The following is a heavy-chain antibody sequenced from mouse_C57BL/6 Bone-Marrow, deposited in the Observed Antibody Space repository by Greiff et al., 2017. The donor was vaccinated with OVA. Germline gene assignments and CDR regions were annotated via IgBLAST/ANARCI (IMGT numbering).Heavy chain of an antibody. J-gene: IGHJ2*01. CDR2: IYPRSGNT. V-gene: IGHV1-81*01. CDR1: GYTFTSSG. D-gene: IGHD2-1*01. Sequence: VQLQQSGAELARPGASVKLSCKASGYTFTSSGISWVKQRTGQGLEWIGEIYPRSGNTYYNEKFKGKATLTADKSSSTAYMELRSLTSEDSAVYFCARLKCNPDYWGQGTTLTVSS. CDR3: ARLKCNPDY.